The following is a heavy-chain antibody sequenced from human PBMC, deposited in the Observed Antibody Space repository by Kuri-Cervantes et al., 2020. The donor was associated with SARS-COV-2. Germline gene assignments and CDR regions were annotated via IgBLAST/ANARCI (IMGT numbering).Heavy chain of an antibody. V-gene: IGHV3-23*01. CDR1: GFAFSSYV. CDR2: ISGSGGST. Sequence: GESLKISCAASGFAFSSYVLHWVRRAPGKGLEWVSAISGSGGSTYYADSVKGRFTISRDNSKNTLYLQMNSLRAEDTAVYYCAKGDGSGSYYLFDYWGQGTLVTVSS. D-gene: IGHD3-10*01. J-gene: IGHJ4*02. CDR3: AKGDGSGSYYLFDY.